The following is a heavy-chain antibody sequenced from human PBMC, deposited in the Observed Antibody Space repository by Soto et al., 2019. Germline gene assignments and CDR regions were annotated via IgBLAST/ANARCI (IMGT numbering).Heavy chain of an antibody. CDR3: ATAEGFGVVSPFFEF. J-gene: IGHJ4*02. CDR2: SYYRGNT. Sequence: QLQLQESGPGLVKPSETLSLTCTVSGGSISSSNYYWGWIRQTPGKGLEWIGSSYYRGNTHYNPSLKSRITIYVYTFKNQFSLLLYSVMAADTAEYCCATAEGFGVVSPFFEFWGQGHLVTVSS. CDR1: GGSISSSNYY. V-gene: IGHV4-39*01. D-gene: IGHD3-3*01.